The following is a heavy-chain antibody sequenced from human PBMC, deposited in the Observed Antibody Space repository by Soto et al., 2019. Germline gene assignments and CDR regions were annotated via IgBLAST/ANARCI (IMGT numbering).Heavy chain of an antibody. CDR3: ARTLSRGYSYGYVYYFDY. V-gene: IGHV1-46*01. J-gene: IGHJ4*02. CDR2: INPSGGST. CDR1: GYTFTSYY. Sequence: GASVKVSCKASGYTFTSYYMHWVRQAPGQGLEWMGIINPSGGSTSYAQKFQGRVTMTRDTSTSTVYMELSSLRSEDTAVYYCARTLSRGYSYGYVYYFDYWGQGTLVTVSS. D-gene: IGHD5-18*01.